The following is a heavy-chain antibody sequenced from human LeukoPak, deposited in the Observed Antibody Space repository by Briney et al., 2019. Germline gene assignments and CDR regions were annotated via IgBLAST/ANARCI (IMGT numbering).Heavy chain of an antibody. D-gene: IGHD5-18*01. CDR1: GFTFSSYV. J-gene: IGHJ4*02. Sequence: PGGSLRLSCAASGFTFSSYVMSWVRQAPGRGLEWVSSISGSAGSTYYADSVKGRFTISRDNTKNTLYLQMNSLRDEDTAVYYCTRGRAYNYGYFDYWGQGTLVTVSS. CDR3: TRGRAYNYGYFDY. V-gene: IGHV3-23*01. CDR2: ISGSAGST.